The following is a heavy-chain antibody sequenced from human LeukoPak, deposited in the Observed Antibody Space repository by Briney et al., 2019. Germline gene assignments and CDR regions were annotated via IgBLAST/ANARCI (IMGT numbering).Heavy chain of an antibody. CDR1: GGTFSSYA. Sequence: ASVKVSCKASGGTFSSYAISWVRQAPGQGLEWMGGIIPIFGTANYAQKFQGRVTITADESTSTAYMELSSLRSEDTAVYYCATGITMVRGVSWGYWGQGTLVTVSS. J-gene: IGHJ4*02. CDR2: IIPIFGTA. D-gene: IGHD3-10*01. CDR3: ATGITMVRGVSWGY. V-gene: IGHV1-69*13.